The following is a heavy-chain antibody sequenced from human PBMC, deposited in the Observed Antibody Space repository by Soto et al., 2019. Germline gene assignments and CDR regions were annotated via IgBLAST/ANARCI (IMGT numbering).Heavy chain of an antibody. CDR2: IYYSGST. CDR3: ARGTTVTTLDY. J-gene: IGHJ4*02. V-gene: IGHV4-30-4*01. CDR1: GGSISSGDYY. D-gene: IGHD4-17*01. Sequence: SETLSLTCTVSGGSISSGDYYWSWIRQPPGKGLEWIGYIYYSGSTYYNPSLKSRVTISVDTSKNQFSLKLSSVTAADTAVYYCARGTTVTTLDYWGQGTLVTVSS.